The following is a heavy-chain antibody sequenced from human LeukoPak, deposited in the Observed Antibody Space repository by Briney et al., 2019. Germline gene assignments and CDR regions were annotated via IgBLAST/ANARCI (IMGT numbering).Heavy chain of an antibody. CDR2: VYYTGST. D-gene: IGHD2-2*01. Sequence: SETLSLTCNVSGYSISNGYYWGWIRQPPGKGLEWIGSVYYTGSTSYSPSLKGRITISLDTSKNQFSLKLSSVTAADTAVYYCASATAAEGSFDYWGQGTLVTVSS. CDR1: GYSISNGYY. CDR3: ASATAAEGSFDY. V-gene: IGHV4-38-2*02. J-gene: IGHJ4*02.